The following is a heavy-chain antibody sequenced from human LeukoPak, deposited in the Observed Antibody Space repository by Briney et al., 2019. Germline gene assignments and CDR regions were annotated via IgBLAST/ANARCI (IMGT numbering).Heavy chain of an antibody. D-gene: IGHD3-9*01. CDR2: ISYDGSNK. Sequence: PGGSLRLSCAASGLTFSSYGMHWVRQAPGKGLAWAALISYDGSNKYYADSVKGRFTISRDNSKNTLYLQMNSLRAEDTAVYYCAKDRRTWVLRYFDCPDYWGQGTLVTVSS. J-gene: IGHJ4*02. V-gene: IGHV3-30*18. CDR3: AKDRRTWVLRYFDCPDY. CDR1: GLTFSSYG.